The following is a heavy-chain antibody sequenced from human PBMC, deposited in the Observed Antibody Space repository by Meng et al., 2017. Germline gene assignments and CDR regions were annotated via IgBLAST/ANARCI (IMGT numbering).Heavy chain of an antibody. V-gene: IGHV3-48*03. J-gene: IGHJ4*02. CDR3: ARDWGIAARAYYFDN. D-gene: IGHD6-6*01. CDR2: ISSSGSTI. Sequence: GESLKISCAASGFTFSSYEMNWVRQAPGKGLEWVSYISSSGSTIYYADSVKGRFTISRDNAKNSLYLQMNSLRAEDTAVYYCARDWGIAARAYYFDNWGQGTRVTVSS. CDR1: GFTFSSYE.